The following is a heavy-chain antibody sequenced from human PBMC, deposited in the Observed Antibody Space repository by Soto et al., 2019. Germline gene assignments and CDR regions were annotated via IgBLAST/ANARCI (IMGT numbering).Heavy chain of an antibody. CDR3: ARLLVTDDGAKYDGDD. CDR2: IYPPDSEA. V-gene: IGHV5-51*03. CDR1: GYTFASYW. D-gene: IGHD4-17*01. Sequence: EVQLVQSGAEVKKPGQSVRISCETSGYTFASYWIAWVRQVPGKGLEWRGVIYPPDSEARYSPSIKGQVTISADKSISTAHLQWSSLKASDTAIYYWARLLVTDDGAKYDGDDWGQGTLVTVPS. J-gene: IGHJ4*02.